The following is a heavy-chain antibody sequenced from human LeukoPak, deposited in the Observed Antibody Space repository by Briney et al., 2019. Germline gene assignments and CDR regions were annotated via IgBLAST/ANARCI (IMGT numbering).Heavy chain of an antibody. CDR1: GYTFTGYY. Sequence: ASVKVSCKASGYTFTGYYMHWVRQAPGQGLEWMGWINPNSGGTNYAQKFQGRVTMTRDTSISTAYMELSRLRSDDTAVYYCARASSGYYPNFDYWGQGTLVTVSS. D-gene: IGHD3-22*01. CDR3: ARASSGYYPNFDY. V-gene: IGHV1-2*02. J-gene: IGHJ4*02. CDR2: INPNSGGT.